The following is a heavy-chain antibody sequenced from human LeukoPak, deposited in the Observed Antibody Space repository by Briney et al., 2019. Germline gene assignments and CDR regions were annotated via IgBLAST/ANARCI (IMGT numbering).Heavy chain of an antibody. V-gene: IGHV1-2*02. CDR1: GYTFTGYY. J-gene: IGHJ4*02. CDR2: INPYSGDT. D-gene: IGHD2-21*02. CDR3: ARAIGGGAYYPFDY. Sequence: ASVKVSCKASGYTFTGYYIHWVRQAPGQGLEWMAWINPYSGDTDSAQKFQGRVTVTRDTSITTAYMDLSRLRSDDTAVYYCARAIGGGAYYPFDYWGQGALVTVSS.